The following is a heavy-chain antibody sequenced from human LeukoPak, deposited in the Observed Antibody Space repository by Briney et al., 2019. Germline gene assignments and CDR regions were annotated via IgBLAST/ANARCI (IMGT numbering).Heavy chain of an antibody. V-gene: IGHV3-23*01. CDR2: ISGSGDRT. J-gene: IGHJ3*02. Sequence: GGSLRLSCAASGFTFNSYAMSWVRQAPGKGLEWVSAISGSGDRTYYADSVKGRFTISRDNSKNTLYLQMNSLRAEDTAVYYCARPRGSGYYLGGAFDIWGQGTMVTVSS. CDR3: ARPRGSGYYLGGAFDI. D-gene: IGHD3-22*01. CDR1: GFTFNSYA.